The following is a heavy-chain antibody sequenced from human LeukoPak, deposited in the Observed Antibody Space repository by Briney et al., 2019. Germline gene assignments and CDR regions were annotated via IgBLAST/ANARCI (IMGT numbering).Heavy chain of an antibody. D-gene: IGHD3-10*01. V-gene: IGHV3-30-3*01. CDR3: ASDGGAFDH. CDR2: ISYDGSNK. Sequence: GGSLRLSCAASGFTFSSYAMHWVRQAPGKGLEWVAVISYDGSNKYYADSVKGRFTISRDNSQNTLSLQMNSLRAEDTAVYYCASDGGAFDHWGQGTLVTVSS. CDR1: GFTFSSYA. J-gene: IGHJ4*02.